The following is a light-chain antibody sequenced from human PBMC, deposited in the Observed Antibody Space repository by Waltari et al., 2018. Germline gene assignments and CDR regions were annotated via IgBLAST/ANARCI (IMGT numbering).Light chain of an antibody. J-gene: IGKJ1*01. Sequence: EIVLTQSPDTLSLSPGARATLTCRASQNINTYLAWYQQRPGQPPRLLIYDASKRAAGIPARFSGSGSGTEFTLTVSSLEAEDFAVYFCQQRSTWPRTFGQGTRVE. V-gene: IGKV3-11*01. CDR2: DAS. CDR3: QQRSTWPRT. CDR1: QNINTY.